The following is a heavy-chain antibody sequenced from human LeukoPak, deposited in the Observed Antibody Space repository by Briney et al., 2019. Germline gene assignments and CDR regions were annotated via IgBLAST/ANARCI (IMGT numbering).Heavy chain of an antibody. CDR3: ARALLGATLFWFDP. V-gene: IGHV1-8*01. D-gene: IGHD1-26*01. CDR2: MNPNSGNT. J-gene: IGHJ5*02. CDR1: GYTFTSYD. Sequence: ASVKVSCKASGYTFTSYDINWVRQATGQGLEWMGWMNPNSGNTGYAQKFQGRVTMTRNTSISTAYIELSSLRSEDTAVYYCARALLGATLFWFDPWGQGTLVTVSS.